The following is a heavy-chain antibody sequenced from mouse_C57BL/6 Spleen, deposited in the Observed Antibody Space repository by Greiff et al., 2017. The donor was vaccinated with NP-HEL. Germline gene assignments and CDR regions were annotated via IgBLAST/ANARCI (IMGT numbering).Heavy chain of an antibody. CDR3: AAGNYFDY. Sequence: DVKLVESGGGLVKPGGSLKLSCAASGFTFSSYAMSWVRQTPEKRLEWVATISDGGSYTYYPDNVKGRFTISRDNAKNNLYLQMSHLKSEDTAMYYCAAGNYFDYWGKGTTLTVSS. J-gene: IGHJ2*01. V-gene: IGHV5-4*03. CDR2: ISDGGSYT. CDR1: GFTFSSYA.